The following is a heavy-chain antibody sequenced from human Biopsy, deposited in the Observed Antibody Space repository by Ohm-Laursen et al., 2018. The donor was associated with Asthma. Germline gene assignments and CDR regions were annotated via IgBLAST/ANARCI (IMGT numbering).Heavy chain of an antibody. CDR3: ARVSQGDLYCGGDCYAGFDY. D-gene: IGHD2-21*01. CDR1: GGTISTYY. V-gene: IGHV4-59*13. Sequence: SETLSLTCTASGGTISTYYWGWIRQPPGQGLEWIGYIYYSGSTNYNPSLKSRVTISVDTSKNQFSLRLISVTAAVTAVYYCARVSQGDLYCGGDCYAGFDYWGQGTLVTVSS. J-gene: IGHJ4*02. CDR2: IYYSGST.